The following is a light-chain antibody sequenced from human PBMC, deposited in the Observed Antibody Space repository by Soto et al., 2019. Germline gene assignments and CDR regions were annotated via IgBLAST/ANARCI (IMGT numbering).Light chain of an antibody. Sequence: SGLTQPASVSGSPGQSITSSGSGTISDFVLYNYVSWYQQHPGKAPKLMIYGVNNRPSGVSNRFSGSKSGNTASLTISGLQADDEADYYCSSYTTSSALQVFGTGTKVTVL. CDR1: ISDFVLYNY. CDR2: GVN. V-gene: IGLV2-14*01. CDR3: SSYTTSSALQV. J-gene: IGLJ1*01.